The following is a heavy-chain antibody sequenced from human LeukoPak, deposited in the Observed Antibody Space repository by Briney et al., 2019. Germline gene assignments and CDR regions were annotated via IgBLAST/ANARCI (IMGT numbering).Heavy chain of an antibody. CDR3: ARIGAGSSRDY. J-gene: IGHJ4*02. D-gene: IGHD6-13*01. CDR1: GFTFSSYW. Sequence: GGSLRLSCAASGFTFSSYWMSWVRQAPGKGLEWVANIKQDGSEKYYVDSVKGRFTISGDNAKNSLYLQMNSLRAEDTAVYYCARIGAGSSRDYWGQGTLVTVSS. V-gene: IGHV3-7*04. CDR2: IKQDGSEK.